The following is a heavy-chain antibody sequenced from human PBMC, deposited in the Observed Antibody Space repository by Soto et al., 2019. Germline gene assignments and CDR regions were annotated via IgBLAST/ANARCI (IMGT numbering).Heavy chain of an antibody. CDR1: GDSVSSNTSA. V-gene: IGHV6-1*01. CDR2: TYYRSNWRH. Sequence: SQTLSLTFAISGDSVSSNTSAWNWIRSSPSRVLEWLGRTYYRSNWRHDYAVSVKSRITVNPDTSKNHFSLQLNSVTPDDTAVYYCARSVAGSGFDLWGDEPMVTLSS. D-gene: IGHD6-19*01. J-gene: IGHJ4*01. CDR3: ARSVAGSGFDL.